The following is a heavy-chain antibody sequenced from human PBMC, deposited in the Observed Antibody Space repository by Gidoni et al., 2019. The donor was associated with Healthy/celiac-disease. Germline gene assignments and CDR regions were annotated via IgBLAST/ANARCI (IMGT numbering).Heavy chain of an antibody. D-gene: IGHD1-26*01. CDR2: IIPILGIA. CDR3: ASLAYSGDNFDY. Sequence: QVQLVQSGAEVKKPGSSVKVSCKASGGTFSSYAISWVRQAPGQGLEWMGRIIPILGIANYAQKFQGRVTITADKSTSTAYMELSSLRSEDTAVYYCASLAYSGDNFDYWGQGTLVTVSS. J-gene: IGHJ4*02. CDR1: GGTFSSYA. V-gene: IGHV1-69*04.